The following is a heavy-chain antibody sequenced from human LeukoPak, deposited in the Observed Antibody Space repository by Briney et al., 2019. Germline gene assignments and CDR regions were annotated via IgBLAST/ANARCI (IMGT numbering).Heavy chain of an antibody. J-gene: IGHJ3*02. CDR3: ATPYYYDSSAYYSHASDI. CDR1: GYTFTGYY. CDR2: INPNSGDT. Sequence: ASVKVSCKASGYTFTGYYMHWVRQAPGQGLEWMGRINPNSGDTNYAQNFQGRVTTTRDTSISTAYMELSRLRSDDTAVYYCATPYYYDSSAYYSHASDIWGQGTMVTVSS. D-gene: IGHD3-22*01. V-gene: IGHV1-2*06.